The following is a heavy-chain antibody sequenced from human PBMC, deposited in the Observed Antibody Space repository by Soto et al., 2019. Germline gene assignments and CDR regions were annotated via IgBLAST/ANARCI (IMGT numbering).Heavy chain of an antibody. V-gene: IGHV3-23*01. D-gene: IGHD2-8*02. J-gene: IGHJ5*02. CDR2: ISGSGGST. CDR1: GFTFSSYA. Sequence: QAGGSLRLSCAASGFTFSSYAMSWVRQAPGKGLEWVSAISGSGGSTYYADSVKGRFTISRDNSKNTLYLQMNSLRAEDTAAYYCAQGWGIGPFDPWGQGTLVTVSS. CDR3: AQGWGIGPFDP.